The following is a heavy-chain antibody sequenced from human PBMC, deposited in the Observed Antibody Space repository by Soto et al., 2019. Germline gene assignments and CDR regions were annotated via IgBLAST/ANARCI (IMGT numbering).Heavy chain of an antibody. CDR2: IYYTGST. CDR3: ARLATSGTHYNVLDY. J-gene: IGHJ4*01. CDR1: GVSMTSDY. D-gene: IGHD3-10*01. Sequence: QVQLQESGPGLVKPSETLSLTCTVSGVSMTSDYWSWIRQPPGEGLSWIGYIYYTGSTSYNPPLRIRVTMSVDPSKNQCSLTLTSVTAADTAVYYCARLATSGTHYNVLDYWCHGTLVTVSS. V-gene: IGHV4-59*08.